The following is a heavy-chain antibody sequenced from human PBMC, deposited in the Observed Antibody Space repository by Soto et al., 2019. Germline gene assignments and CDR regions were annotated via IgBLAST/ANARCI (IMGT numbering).Heavy chain of an antibody. V-gene: IGHV1-58*02. J-gene: IGHJ5*02. Sequence: QMQLVQSGPEVKKPGTSVKVSCKASGFTFTSSAMQWVRQARGQRLEWIGWIVVGSGNTNYAQKFQERVTITRDMATSTAYMELSSLRSEDTAVYYGAASWVDDYVWGSYRYRGWFDPWGQGTLVTVSS. D-gene: IGHD3-16*02. CDR3: AASWVDDYVWGSYRYRGWFDP. CDR2: IVVGSGNT. CDR1: GFTFTSSA.